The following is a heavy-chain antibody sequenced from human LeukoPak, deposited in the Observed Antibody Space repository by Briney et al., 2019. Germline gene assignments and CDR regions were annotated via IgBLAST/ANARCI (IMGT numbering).Heavy chain of an antibody. D-gene: IGHD1-7*01. J-gene: IGHJ3*02. CDR2: IIPILGIA. CDR3: ARETGTPRNAFDI. V-gene: IGHV1-69*04. CDR1: GGTFSSYA. Sequence: SVKVSCKASGGTFSSYAISWVRQAPGQGLEWMGRIIPILGIANYAQKFQGRVTITADKSTSTAYMELSSLRSEDTAVYYCARETGTPRNAFDIWGQGTMVTVS.